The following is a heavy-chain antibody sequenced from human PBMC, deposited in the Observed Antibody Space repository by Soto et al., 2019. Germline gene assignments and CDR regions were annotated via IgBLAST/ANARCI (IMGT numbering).Heavy chain of an antibody. Sequence: DEQLVGSGGGLVQPGGSLRLSCAASGFSFRGFEMNWVRQAPGKGLEWLSYITASGTVTHYADSVKGRFTISRDNAKNSLFLHMSSLRADDTAIYYCARAMIIVEYGMDIWGQGTAVTVSS. CDR3: ARAMIIVEYGMDI. D-gene: IGHD3-22*01. CDR1: GFSFRGFE. J-gene: IGHJ6*02. V-gene: IGHV3-48*03. CDR2: ITASGTVT.